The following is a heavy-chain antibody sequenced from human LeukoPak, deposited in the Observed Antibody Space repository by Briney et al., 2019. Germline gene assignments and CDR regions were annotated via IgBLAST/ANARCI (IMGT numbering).Heavy chain of an antibody. J-gene: IGHJ4*02. V-gene: IGHV1-2*02. CDR3: AREIRGGILTGYYPIFDY. CDR1: GYTFTGYY. D-gene: IGHD3-9*01. Sequence: ASVKVSCKASGYTFTGYYMHWVRQAPGQGLEWMGWINPNSDGTNYAQKFQGRVTMTRDTSISTAYMELSRLRSDDTAVYYCAREIRGGILTGYYPIFDYWGQGTLVTVSS. CDR2: INPNSDGT.